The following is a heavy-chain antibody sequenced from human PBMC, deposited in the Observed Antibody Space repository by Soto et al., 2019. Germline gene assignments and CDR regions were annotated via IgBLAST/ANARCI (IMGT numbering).Heavy chain of an antibody. CDR3: TRHGSGDYFLFDP. J-gene: IGHJ5*02. Sequence: HPGGSLRLSCAASGFTISGFWMHWVRQAPGKGLVWVSRSSPDGTSTSYADSVKGRFTISRDNAKNTLYMQMNSLRDEDTAVYYCTRHGSGDYFLFDPWGQGTLVTVSS. CDR2: SSPDGTST. CDR1: GFTISGFW. D-gene: IGHD4-17*01. V-gene: IGHV3-74*01.